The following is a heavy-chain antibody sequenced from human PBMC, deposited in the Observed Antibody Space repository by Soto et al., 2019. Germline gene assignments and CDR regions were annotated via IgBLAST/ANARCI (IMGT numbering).Heavy chain of an antibody. CDR1: GVYCINHY. CDR2: IKQSGSS. J-gene: IGHJ4*02. Sequence: SETQSLTCAFYGVYCINHYWSWLSPSPGKGLEWIGEIKQSGSSNYNPSLKSRVTISIDTSKNQFSLKLTSVTAADTALYYCARESAGFFWSGYYPFDSWGQGTRVNVSA. D-gene: IGHD3-3*01. CDR3: ARESAGFFWSGYYPFDS. V-gene: IGHV4-34*01.